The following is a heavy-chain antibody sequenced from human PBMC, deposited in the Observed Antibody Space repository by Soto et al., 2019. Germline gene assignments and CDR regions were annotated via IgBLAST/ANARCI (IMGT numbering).Heavy chain of an antibody. CDR1: GYTFATFP. Sequence: QVQLVQSGAEVKKPGASVKVSCKASGYTFATFPIHWVRQAPGQRLEWMGWINTGNGDTEHSQRFQGRVTITRDTPASTAYMELTSLRSEDTAVYYCARKDYFSSGTYYLDFWGQGTLVTVSS. J-gene: IGHJ4*02. D-gene: IGHD3-10*01. V-gene: IGHV1-3*04. CDR3: ARKDYFSSGTYYLDF. CDR2: INTGNGDT.